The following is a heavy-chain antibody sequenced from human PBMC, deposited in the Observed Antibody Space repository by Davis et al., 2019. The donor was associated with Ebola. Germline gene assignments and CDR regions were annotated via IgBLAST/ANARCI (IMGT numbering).Heavy chain of an antibody. Sequence: ASVKVSCKASGYTFTGYYMHWVRQAPGQGLEWMGWINPNSGGTNYAQKFQGRVTMTTDTSTSTAYMELKSLRSDDTAVYYCARDSPGDDYDFWSGSTDWGQGTLVTVSS. J-gene: IGHJ4*02. CDR2: INPNSGGT. CDR1: GYTFTGYY. D-gene: IGHD3-3*01. CDR3: ARDSPGDDYDFWSGSTD. V-gene: IGHV1-2*02.